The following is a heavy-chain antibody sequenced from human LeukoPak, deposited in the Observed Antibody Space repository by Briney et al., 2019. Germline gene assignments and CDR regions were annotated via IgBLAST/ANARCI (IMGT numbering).Heavy chain of an antibody. D-gene: IGHD3-22*01. V-gene: IGHV4-34*01. Sequence: SETLSLTCAVYGGSFSGYYWSWIHQPPGKGLEWIGEINHSGSTNYNPSLKSRVTISVDTSKNQFSLKLSSVTAADTAVYYCARRTGGYYYDSSGYPVFPYYFDYWGQGTLVTVSS. CDR1: GGSFSGYY. CDR2: INHSGST. CDR3: ARRTGGYYYDSSGYPVFPYYFDY. J-gene: IGHJ4*02.